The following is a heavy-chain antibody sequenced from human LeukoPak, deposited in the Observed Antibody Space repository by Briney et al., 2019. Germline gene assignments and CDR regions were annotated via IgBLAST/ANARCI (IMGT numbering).Heavy chain of an antibody. CDR3: AKDDAWGRYED. CDR2: ISGNGRST. D-gene: IGHD3-16*01. J-gene: IGHJ1*01. V-gene: IGHV3-23*01. CDR1: GFTFSSYA. Sequence: GGSLRLSCAASGFTFSSYAMHWVRQAPGKGLEWVSGISGNGRSTYHADSVRGRFTISRDNSKNTVSLQMNSLRGEDTAVYYCAKDDAWGRYEDWGQGTLVTVSS.